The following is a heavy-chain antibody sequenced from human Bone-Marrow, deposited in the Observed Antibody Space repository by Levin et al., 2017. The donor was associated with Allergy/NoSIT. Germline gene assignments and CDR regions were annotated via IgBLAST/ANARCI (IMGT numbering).Heavy chain of an antibody. D-gene: IGHD5-18*01. CDR2: ISPSGDST. Sequence: GESLKISCAGSGFPFTSHAMTWVRQGPGKGLEWVAGISPSGDSTYYADSVKGRFTMSRDNSKRTLYLQMHSLRVEDTAVYYCANGYGHSFEYWGQGTRVTVSS. CDR1: GFPFTSHA. J-gene: IGHJ4*02. CDR3: ANGYGHSFEY. V-gene: IGHV3-23*01.